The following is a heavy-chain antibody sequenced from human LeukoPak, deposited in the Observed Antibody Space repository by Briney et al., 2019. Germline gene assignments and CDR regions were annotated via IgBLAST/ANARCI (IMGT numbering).Heavy chain of an antibody. CDR1: GGSISSGGYY. Sequence: PSETLSLTCTVSGGSISSGGYYWSWIRQHPGKGLEWIGYIYYSGSTYYNPSLKSRATISVDTSKNQFSLKLSSVTAADTAVHYCARGKILEWLLQGWGQGTLVTVSS. D-gene: IGHD3-3*01. J-gene: IGHJ4*02. CDR2: IYYSGST. V-gene: IGHV4-31*03. CDR3: ARGKILEWLLQG.